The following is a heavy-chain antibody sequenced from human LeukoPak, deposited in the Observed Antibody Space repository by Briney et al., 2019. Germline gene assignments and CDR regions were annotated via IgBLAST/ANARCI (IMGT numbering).Heavy chain of an antibody. CDR2: ISSSGGYI. CDR1: GFTFSSYS. V-gene: IGHV3-21*01. CDR3: ARDSGTSYSSGWYDY. D-gene: IGHD6-19*01. Sequence: GGSLRLSCAASGFTFSSYSMNWVRQAPGKGLEWVSSISSSGGYIYYADSVKGRFTISRDNAKNSLYLQMNSLRAEDTAVYYCARDSGTSYSSGWYDYWGQGTLVTVSP. J-gene: IGHJ4*02.